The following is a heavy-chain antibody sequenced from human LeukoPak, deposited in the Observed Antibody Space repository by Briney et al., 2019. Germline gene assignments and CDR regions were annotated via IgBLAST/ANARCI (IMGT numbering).Heavy chain of an antibody. J-gene: IGHJ4*02. V-gene: IGHV1-2*02. CDR2: INPNSGGT. Sequence: ASVKVSCKASGYTFTGYYMHWVRQAPGQGLEWMGWINPNSGGTNYAQKFQGRVTMTRDTSISTAYMELSRLRAEDTAVYYCARDLIMGVVVVIRPMGYWGQGTLVTVSS. CDR1: GYTFTGYY. CDR3: ARDLIMGVVVVIRPMGY. D-gene: IGHD3-22*01.